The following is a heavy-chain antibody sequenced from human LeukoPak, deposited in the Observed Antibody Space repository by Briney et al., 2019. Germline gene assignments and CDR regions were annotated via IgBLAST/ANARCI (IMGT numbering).Heavy chain of an antibody. Sequence: ATVKVSCKASGYTFTGYYMHWVRQAPGQGLEWMGWINPNSGGTNYAQKFQGRVTMTRDTSISTAYMELSRLRSDDTAVYYCARGAWIQGPHDYWGQGTLVTVSS. V-gene: IGHV1-2*02. CDR1: GYTFTGYY. CDR3: ARGAWIQGPHDY. CDR2: INPNSGGT. J-gene: IGHJ4*02. D-gene: IGHD5-18*01.